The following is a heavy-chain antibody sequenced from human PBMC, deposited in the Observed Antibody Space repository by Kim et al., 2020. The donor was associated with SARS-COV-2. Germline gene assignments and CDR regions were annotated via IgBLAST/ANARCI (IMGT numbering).Heavy chain of an antibody. Sequence: GGSLRLSCAASGFTFSNAWMSWVRQAPGKGLEWVGRIKSKTDGGTTDYAAPVKGRFTISRDDSKNTLYLQMNSLKTEDTAMYYCTTDLHDYGDYDYWSQGTLVTVSS. CDR3: TTDLHDYGDYDY. V-gene: IGHV3-15*01. D-gene: IGHD4-17*01. J-gene: IGHJ4*02. CDR2: IKSKTDGGTT. CDR1: GFTFSNAW.